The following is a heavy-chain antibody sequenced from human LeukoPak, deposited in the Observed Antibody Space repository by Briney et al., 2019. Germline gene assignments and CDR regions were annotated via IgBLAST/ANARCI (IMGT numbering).Heavy chain of an antibody. D-gene: IGHD6-19*01. CDR1: GGSISSYY. V-gene: IGHV4-59*08. J-gene: IGHJ6*03. CDR2: INYSGST. Sequence: PSETLSLTCTVSGGSISSYYWSWIRQPPGKGLEWTGYINYSGSTNYNPSLKSRVTIPVDTSKNQFSLKLSSVTAADTAVYYCARHIAKGGGWYDTTYYYYYMDGWGKGTTVTVS. CDR3: ARHIAKGGGWYDTTYYYYYMDG.